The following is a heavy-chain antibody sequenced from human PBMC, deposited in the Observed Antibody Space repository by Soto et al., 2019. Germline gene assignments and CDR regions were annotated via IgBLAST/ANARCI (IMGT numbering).Heavy chain of an antibody. CDR3: ARGNDFWSGYPASNWFDP. CDR1: GGSISSGGYY. D-gene: IGHD3-3*01. Sequence: SETLSLTCTVSGGSISSGGYYWSWIRQHPGKGLEWIGYIYYSGSTYYNPSLKSRVTISVDTSKNQFSLKLSSVTAADTAVYYCARGNDFWSGYPASNWFDPWGQGTLVTVSS. V-gene: IGHV4-31*03. CDR2: IYYSGST. J-gene: IGHJ5*02.